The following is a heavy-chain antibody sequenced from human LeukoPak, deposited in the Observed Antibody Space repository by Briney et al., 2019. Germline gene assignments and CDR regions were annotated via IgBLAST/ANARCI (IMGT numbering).Heavy chain of an antibody. CDR3: VKTMVTFGGIIRADAFDI. Sequence: GGSLRLACSASGFTFNMYAMHWVRQAPGKGLEYLSGINNNGGTTNYADSVKGRFTISRDNFNNTLYLQMSSLRAEDTAVYYCVKTMVTFGGIIRADAFDIWGQGTMVTVS. CDR1: GFTFNMYA. J-gene: IGHJ3*02. V-gene: IGHV3-64D*06. CDR2: INNNGGTT. D-gene: IGHD3-16*01.